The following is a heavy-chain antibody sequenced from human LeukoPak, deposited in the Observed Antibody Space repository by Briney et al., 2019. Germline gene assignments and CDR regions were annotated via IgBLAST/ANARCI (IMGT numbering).Heavy chain of an antibody. J-gene: IGHJ5*02. CDR2: IRYDGSNK. Sequence: PGGSLRLSCAASGFTFSSYGMHWVRQAPGKGLEWVAFIRYDGSNKYYADSVKGRFTISRDNSKNTLYLQMNSLRAEDTAVYYCAKDRLAARPYNWFAPWGQGTLVTVSS. CDR1: GFTFSSYG. D-gene: IGHD6-6*01. V-gene: IGHV3-30*02. CDR3: AKDRLAARPYNWFAP.